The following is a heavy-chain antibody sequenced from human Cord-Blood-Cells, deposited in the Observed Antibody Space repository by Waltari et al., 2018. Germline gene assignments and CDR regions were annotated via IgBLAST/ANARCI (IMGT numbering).Heavy chain of an antibody. D-gene: IGHD6-13*01. CDR1: GGSISSSSYY. CDR2: IYYSGST. V-gene: IGHV4-39*07. J-gene: IGHJ4*02. CDR3: AGSIAAASYYFDY. Sequence: QLQLQELGPGLVKPSETLSLTCTVSGGSISSSSYYWGWIRQPPGKGLEWIGSIYYSGSTYYNPSLKSRVTISVDTSKNQFSLKLSSVTAADTAVYYCAGSIAAASYYFDYWGQGTLVTVSS.